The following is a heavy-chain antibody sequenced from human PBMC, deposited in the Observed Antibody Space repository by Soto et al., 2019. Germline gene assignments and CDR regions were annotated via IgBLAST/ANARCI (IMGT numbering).Heavy chain of an antibody. V-gene: IGHV1-18*04. CDR1: GYTFVSYG. D-gene: IGHD3-22*01. J-gene: IGHJ5*02. Sequence: QIQLVQSAAEVKKPGASVKVSCKTSGYTFVSYGISWVRQAPGQGLEWMGWISPYNGNTNFAQRFRGRVTLTTDTSTDIVYMDLGSLKSDGTAVYYCARDQNFFDSSGYYDHWGQGTLITVSS. CDR2: ISPYNGNT. CDR3: ARDQNFFDSSGYYDH.